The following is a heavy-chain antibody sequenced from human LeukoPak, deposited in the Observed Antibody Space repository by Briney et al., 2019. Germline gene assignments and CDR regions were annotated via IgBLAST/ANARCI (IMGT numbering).Heavy chain of an antibody. CDR1: GGSISSGGYY. V-gene: IGHV4-31*03. D-gene: IGHD6-13*01. J-gene: IGHJ6*02. CDR2: IYYSGST. Sequence: PSETLSLTCTVSGGSISSGGYYWSWIRQHPGKGLEWIGYIYYSGSTYYNPSLKSRVTISVDTSKNQFSLKLSSVTAADTAVYYCARDSGVAAAGTNGVYYYGMDVWGQGTTVTVSS. CDR3: ARDSGVAAAGTNGVYYYGMDV.